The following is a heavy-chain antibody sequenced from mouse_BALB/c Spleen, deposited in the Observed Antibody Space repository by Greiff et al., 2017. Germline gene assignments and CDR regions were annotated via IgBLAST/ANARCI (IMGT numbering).Heavy chain of an antibody. CDR3: FLEYYGRSGYAMDY. D-gene: IGHD1-1*01. J-gene: IGHJ4*01. CDR1: GFNIKDTY. Sequence: VQLQQSGAELVKPGASVKLSCTASGFNIKDTYMHWVKQRPEPGLEWIGRIDPANGNTKYDPKFQGKATITADTSSNTAYLQLSSLTSEDTAVYYCFLEYYGRSGYAMDYWGQGTSVTVSS. CDR2: IDPANGNT. V-gene: IGHV14-3*02.